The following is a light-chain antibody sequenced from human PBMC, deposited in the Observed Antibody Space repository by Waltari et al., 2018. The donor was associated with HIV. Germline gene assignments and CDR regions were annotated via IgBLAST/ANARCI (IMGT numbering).Light chain of an antibody. V-gene: IGLV1-40*01. CDR1: SSNIGEGYD. CDR2: GNN. Sequence: QSVLTQPPSVSGAPGQRVSISCTGSSSNIGEGYDVHWYQELPGTAPKLLIYGNNRLPPGVRDRVSGSKSGTSSSLASTGLQFEDEADYYGQSYDSSLSAWVFGGGTKLTVL. CDR3: QSYDSSLSAWV. J-gene: IGLJ3*02.